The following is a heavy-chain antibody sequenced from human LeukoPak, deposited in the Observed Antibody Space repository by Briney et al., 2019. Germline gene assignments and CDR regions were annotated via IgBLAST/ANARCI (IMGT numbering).Heavy chain of an antibody. V-gene: IGHV3-23*01. CDR1: GFTFDNYA. CDR3: AKCSAGYYNDAFDI. Sequence: GGSLRLSCAASGFTFDNYAMNWVRQAPGKGLEWVSYISGGGAKRHYSDSVKGRFTISRDNPKNTLYLQINNLRAEDTAMYYCAKCSAGYYNDAFDIWGRGAMVTVSS. CDR2: ISGGGAKR. D-gene: IGHD3-10*02. J-gene: IGHJ3*02.